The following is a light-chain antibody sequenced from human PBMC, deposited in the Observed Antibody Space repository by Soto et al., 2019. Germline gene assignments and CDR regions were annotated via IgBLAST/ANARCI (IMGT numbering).Light chain of an antibody. CDR1: QSVSSSY. CDR2: GAS. CDR3: QQYGSSPFT. Sequence: EIVLTQSPGTLSLSPGERVTLSCRASQSVSSSYLAWYQQKPGQAPRLFIYGASNRATGIPDRFSGSGSGRDCTLTISIQEPEDFAVYCCQQYGSSPFTCGPGTKVHIK. J-gene: IGKJ3*01. V-gene: IGKV3-20*01.